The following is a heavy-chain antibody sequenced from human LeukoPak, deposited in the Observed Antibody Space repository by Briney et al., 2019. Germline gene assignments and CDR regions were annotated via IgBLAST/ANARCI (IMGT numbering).Heavy chain of an antibody. Sequence: PSETLSLTCTVSGGSISSYYWSWIRQPPGKGLEWIGYIYYSGSTYYNPSLKSRVTISVDTSKNQFSLKLSSVTAADTAVYYCARQGIVVVPAAMADAFDIWGQGTMVTVSS. V-gene: IGHV4-59*08. CDR2: IYYSGST. J-gene: IGHJ3*02. CDR1: GGSISSYY. CDR3: ARQGIVVVPAAMADAFDI. D-gene: IGHD2-2*01.